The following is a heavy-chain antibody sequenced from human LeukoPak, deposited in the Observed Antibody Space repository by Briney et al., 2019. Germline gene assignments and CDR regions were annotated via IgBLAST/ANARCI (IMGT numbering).Heavy chain of an antibody. CDR3: ARETQQLVISH. V-gene: IGHV4-59*01. J-gene: IGHJ4*02. D-gene: IGHD6-13*01. Sequence: LETLSLTCTVSGGSISSYYWSWIRQPPGKGVEWIGYIYYSGSTNYNPSLKSRVTISVDTSKNQFSLKLSSVTAADTAVYYCARETQQLVISHWGQGTLVTVSS. CDR2: IYYSGST. CDR1: GGSISSYY.